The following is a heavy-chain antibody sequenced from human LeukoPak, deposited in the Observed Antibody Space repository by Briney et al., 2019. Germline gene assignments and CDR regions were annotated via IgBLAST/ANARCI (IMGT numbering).Heavy chain of an antibody. CDR2: VHLSGAS. D-gene: IGHD1-26*01. V-gene: IGHV4-4*02. CDR3: ARESGAFSPFGF. CDR1: GGSILSTNW. Sequence: SETLPLTCAVSGGSILSTNWWSWVRQPPGRGLEWIGEVHLSGASNYNPSLKSRVSMSIDKSRNQLSLELTSVIAADTAIYYCARESGAFSPFGFWGQGTLVTVSS. J-gene: IGHJ4*02.